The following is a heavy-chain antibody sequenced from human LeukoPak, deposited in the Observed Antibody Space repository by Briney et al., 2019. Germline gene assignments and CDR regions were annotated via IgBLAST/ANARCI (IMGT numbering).Heavy chain of an antibody. D-gene: IGHD2-2*02. V-gene: IGHV3-23*01. CDR2: ISGSGGST. CDR1: GFTFSSYA. CDR3: ASDPYCSSTSCYSPPYYFDY. Sequence: GGSLRLSCAASGFTFSSYAMSWVRQAPGKGLEWVSAISGSGGSTYYADSVKGRFTISRDNSKNTLYLQMNSLRAEDTAVYYCASDPYCSSTSCYSPPYYFDYWGQGTLVTVSS. J-gene: IGHJ4*02.